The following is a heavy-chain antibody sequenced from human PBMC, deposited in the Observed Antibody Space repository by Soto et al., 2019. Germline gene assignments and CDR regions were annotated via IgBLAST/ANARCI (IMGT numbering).Heavy chain of an antibody. CDR3: ARGLHSLFDY. Sequence: GGPLRLSCAAPGFTLSTSGMPWFPQAPGKGLRGVAVIWHKANNKYYADSLKARFTTPRNNPKNTPNLHMTTRRAQAPPTYYCARGLHSLFDYWGQGSLVTVSS. J-gene: IGHJ4*02. CDR2: IWHKANNK. CDR1: GFTLSTSG. D-gene: IGHD2-21*01. V-gene: IGHV3-33*01.